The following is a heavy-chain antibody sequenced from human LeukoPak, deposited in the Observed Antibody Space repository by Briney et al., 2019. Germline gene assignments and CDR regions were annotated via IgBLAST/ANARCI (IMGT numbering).Heavy chain of an antibody. CDR1: GFTLSSYW. V-gene: IGHV3-74*01. Sequence: GGSLRLSCVASGFTLSSYWMHWVRQAPGKGLLWVSRINADGKDTPYVDSVKGRFSISRDNAKNLVYLQINSLRAEDTAVYFCARHTLWRFDYWGQGALVTVSS. CDR2: INADGKDT. J-gene: IGHJ4*02. CDR3: ARHTLWRFDY. D-gene: IGHD1-1*01.